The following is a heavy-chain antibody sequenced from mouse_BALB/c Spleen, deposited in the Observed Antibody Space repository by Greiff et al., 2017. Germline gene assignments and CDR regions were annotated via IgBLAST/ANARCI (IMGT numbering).Heavy chain of an antibody. V-gene: IGHV1-54*01. CDR1: GYAFTNYL. Sequence: QVQLQQSGAELVRPGTSVKVSCKASGYAFTNYLIEWVKQRPGQGLEWIGVINPGSGGTNYTEKFKGKATLTADKSSSTAYMQLSILTSDDSAVYFCARGNDGSYYYAMDYWGQGTSVTVSS. CDR2: INPGSGGT. J-gene: IGHJ4*01. D-gene: IGHD3-2*02. CDR3: ARGNDGSYYYAMDY.